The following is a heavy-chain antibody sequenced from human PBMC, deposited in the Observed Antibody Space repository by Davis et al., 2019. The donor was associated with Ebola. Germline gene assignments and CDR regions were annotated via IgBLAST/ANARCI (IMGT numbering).Heavy chain of an antibody. CDR3: AGTTSFYHYATDV. J-gene: IGHJ6*02. CDR2: IYSGGGT. D-gene: IGHD1-1*01. CDR1: GFTFSSYS. V-gene: IGHV3-53*01. Sequence: GESLKISCAASGFTFSSYSMNWVRQAPGKGLQWVSLIYSGGGTYYADSVRGRFTISRDSSKNTLYLQMNSLRAEDTAVYYCAGTTSFYHYATDVWGQGTTVTVSS.